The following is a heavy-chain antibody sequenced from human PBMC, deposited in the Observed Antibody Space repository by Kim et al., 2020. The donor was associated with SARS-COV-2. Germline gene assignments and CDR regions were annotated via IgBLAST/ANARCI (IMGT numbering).Heavy chain of an antibody. V-gene: IGHV4-59*01. Sequence: SETLSLTCTVSGGSISSYYWSWIRQPPGKGLELIAYMYYSGSTNYNPSLKSRVTISVDTSKNQFSLKLSSVTAADTAVYYCARTRFWFDPWGQGTLVTVSS. CDR2: MYYSGST. J-gene: IGHJ5*02. CDR3: ARTRFWFDP. CDR1: GGSISSYY.